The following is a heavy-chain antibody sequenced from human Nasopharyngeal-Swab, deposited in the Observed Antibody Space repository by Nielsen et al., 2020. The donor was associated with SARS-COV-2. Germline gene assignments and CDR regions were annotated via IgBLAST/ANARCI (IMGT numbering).Heavy chain of an antibody. CDR1: GGFFSGYY. V-gene: IGHV4-34*01. D-gene: IGHD3-16*02. J-gene: IGHJ4*02. CDR2: INHSGST. CDR3: ARGRACGGVIVSSY. Sequence: SETLSLTCAVYGGFFSGYYWSWIRQTPGKGLEWIGEINHSGSTNSNPSLKSRLTISVDTSKNQFYLKLSSVTAAETAVYYCARGRACGGVIVSSYWGQGTLVTDSS.